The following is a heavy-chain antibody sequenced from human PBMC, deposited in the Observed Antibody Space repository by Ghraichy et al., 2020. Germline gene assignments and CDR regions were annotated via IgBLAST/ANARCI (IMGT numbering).Heavy chain of an antibody. D-gene: IGHD2-2*01. CDR3: ARDRGYPAAVYNWFDP. Sequence: ASVKLSCKASGYTFTGYYMHWVRQAPGQGLEWMGCINPNSGGTNLAQKFQGRVTMTRDTSINKVYMELSRLTSDDTAVYFCARDRGYPAAVYNWFDPWGQGTLITVSS. CDR1: GYTFTGYY. V-gene: IGHV1-2*02. J-gene: IGHJ5*02. CDR2: INPNSGGT.